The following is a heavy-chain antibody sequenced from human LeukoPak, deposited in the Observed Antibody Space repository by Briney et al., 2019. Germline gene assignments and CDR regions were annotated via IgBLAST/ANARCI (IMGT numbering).Heavy chain of an antibody. CDR3: ARDLGQLWIN. CDR2: IYSGGNT. D-gene: IGHD5-18*01. Sequence: PGGSLRLSCAASRFTFSNNYMSWVRQAPGKGLEWISVIYSGGNTYYADSVKGRFTISRDNSKNTLYLQMNSLRAEDTAVYYCARDLGQLWINWGQGTLVTVSS. V-gene: IGHV3-66*01. J-gene: IGHJ4*02. CDR1: RFTFSNNY.